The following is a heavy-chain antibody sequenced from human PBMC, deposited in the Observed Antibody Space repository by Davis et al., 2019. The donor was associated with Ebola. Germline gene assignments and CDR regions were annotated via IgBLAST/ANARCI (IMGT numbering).Heavy chain of an antibody. CDR3: AREPTGNYYYFYGMDV. CDR1: GFTFDDYA. J-gene: IGHJ6*04. Sequence: SLKISCAASGFTFDDYAMHWVRQAPGKGLEWVSGISWNSGNIGYADSVKGRFTISRDNSKNTLHLQMNSLRVEDTAVYFCAREPTGNYYYFYGMDVWGKGTTVSVSS. V-gene: IGHV3-9*01. D-gene: IGHD1-14*01. CDR2: ISWNSGNI.